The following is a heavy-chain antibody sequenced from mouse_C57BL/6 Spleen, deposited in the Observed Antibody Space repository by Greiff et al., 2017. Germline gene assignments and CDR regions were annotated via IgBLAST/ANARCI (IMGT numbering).Heavy chain of an antibody. CDR3: TRGLLRGDYFDY. Sequence: VQLQQSGAELVRPGASVTLSCKASGYTFTDYEMHWVKQTPVHGLEWIGALDPETGGTAYNQKFKGKAILTANKSSSTAYMELRSLTAEDSAVYYCTRGLLRGDYFDYWGQGTTLTVSA. D-gene: IGHD1-1*01. CDR1: GYTFTDYE. CDR2: LDPETGGT. V-gene: IGHV1-15*01. J-gene: IGHJ2*01.